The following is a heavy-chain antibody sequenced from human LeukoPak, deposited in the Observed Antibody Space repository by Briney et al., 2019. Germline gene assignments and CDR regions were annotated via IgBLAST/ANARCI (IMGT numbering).Heavy chain of an antibody. CDR1: GGSISSGGYY. V-gene: IGHV4-31*03. J-gene: IGHJ6*02. CDR2: IYYSGST. Sequence: PSQTLSLTCTVSGGSISSGGYYWSWIRQHPGKGLEWIGYIYYSGSTYYNPSLKSRVTISVDTSKNQFSLKLSSVTAADTAVYYCARDRLDTVTPRIPYGMDVWGQGTTVTVSS. D-gene: IGHD4-17*01. CDR3: ARDRLDTVTPRIPYGMDV.